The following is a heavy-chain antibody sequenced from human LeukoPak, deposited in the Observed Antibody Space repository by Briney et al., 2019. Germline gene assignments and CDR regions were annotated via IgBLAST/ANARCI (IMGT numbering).Heavy chain of an antibody. CDR1: GGSFRGYY. Sequence: PSETLSLTCAVYGGSFRGYYWSWIRQPPGKGLEWSGEINHSGSTNYNPSLKSRVTISVATSKNQFSQKLSSVTAADTAVYYWARGRVAAARPYWFDPWGQGTLVTVSS. CDR3: ARGRVAAARPYWFDP. D-gene: IGHD6-6*01. V-gene: IGHV4-34*01. J-gene: IGHJ5*02. CDR2: INHSGST.